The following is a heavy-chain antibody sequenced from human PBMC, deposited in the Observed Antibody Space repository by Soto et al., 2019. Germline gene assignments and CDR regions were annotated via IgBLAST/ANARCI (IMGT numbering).Heavy chain of an antibody. CDR3: ARGYYGDPPALDY. D-gene: IGHD4-17*01. CDR2: VSGSGGTT. CDR1: GLSLSGYA. Sequence: EVQLMESGGGLVQPGESLRLSCVVSGLSLSGYALSWVRQAPGKGLEWVSAVSGSGGTTYYADSVKGRFTISRDNSKNTLFLQMNSLRDDDTAVYYCARGYYGDPPALDYWGQGTLVSVSS. J-gene: IGHJ4*02. V-gene: IGHV3-23*01.